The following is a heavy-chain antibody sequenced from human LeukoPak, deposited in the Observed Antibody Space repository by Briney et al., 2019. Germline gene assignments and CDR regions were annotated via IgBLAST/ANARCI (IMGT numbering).Heavy chain of an antibody. V-gene: IGHV4-34*01. J-gene: IGHJ6*03. CDR1: GGSFSGYY. D-gene: IGHD3-9*01. CDR2: INHSGST. CDR3: ARHSRNYDILTGYRYYYMDV. Sequence: SETLSLTCAVYGGSFSGYYWSWIRQPPGKGLEWIGEINHSGSTNYNPSLKSRVTISVDTSKNQFSLKLSSVTAADTAVYYCARHSRNYDILTGYRYYYMDVWGKGTTVTISS.